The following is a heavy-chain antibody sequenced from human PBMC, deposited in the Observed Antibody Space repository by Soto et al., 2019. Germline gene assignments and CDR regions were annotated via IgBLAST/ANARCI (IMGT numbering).Heavy chain of an antibody. Sequence: SETLSLTCTVSGGSMSSYYCTWIRQPAGKGLEWIGRVYSSGGTHYNPSLKSRVTISLDTSKNQFSLRLLSVTDADTAVYYCARGQRFSDWFDPWGQGTLVTVSS. V-gene: IGHV4-4*07. CDR2: VYSSGGT. D-gene: IGHD3-3*01. J-gene: IGHJ5*02. CDR1: GGSMSSYY. CDR3: ARGQRFSDWFDP.